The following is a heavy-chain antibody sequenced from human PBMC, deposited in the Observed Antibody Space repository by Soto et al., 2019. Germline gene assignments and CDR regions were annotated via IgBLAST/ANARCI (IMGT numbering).Heavy chain of an antibody. D-gene: IGHD3-22*01. CDR3: TRSWLSGLGGMDV. CDR1: GFTFSDHY. CDR2: TRNKDHSYTT. V-gene: IGHV3-72*01. Sequence: EVQVVESGGGLVQPGGSLRLSCAASGFTFSDHYMDWVRQAPGKGLEWVGRTRNKDHSYTTEYAASVRGRFTISRDDSKNSLYLQMHSLKSEDTAVYYCTRSWLSGLGGMDVWGQGTTVIVS. J-gene: IGHJ6*02.